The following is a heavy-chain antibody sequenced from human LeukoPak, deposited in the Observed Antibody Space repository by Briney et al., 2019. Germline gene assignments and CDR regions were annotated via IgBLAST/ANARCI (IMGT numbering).Heavy chain of an antibody. Sequence: SETLSLTCTVSGGSISSYYWSWIRQPPGKGLEWIGEINHSGSTNYNPSLKSRVTISVDTSKNQFSLKLSSVTAADTAVYYCARESKVAGHYYYYGMDVWGQGTTVTVSS. V-gene: IGHV4-34*01. CDR3: ARESKVAGHYYYYGMDV. J-gene: IGHJ6*02. CDR2: INHSGST. CDR1: GGSISSYY. D-gene: IGHD6-19*01.